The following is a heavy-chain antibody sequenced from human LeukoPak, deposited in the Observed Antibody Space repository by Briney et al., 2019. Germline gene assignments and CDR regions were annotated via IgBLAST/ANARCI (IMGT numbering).Heavy chain of an antibody. J-gene: IGHJ4*02. CDR1: GGSISSSSYY. Sequence: SETLSLTCTVSGGSISSSSYYWGWIRQPPGKGLEWIGSIYYSGSTNYNPSLKSRVTISGDTSKNQFSLRLSSVTAADTAVYYCARDPYYYDSRGYVWGQGTLVTVSS. V-gene: IGHV4-39*07. CDR2: IYYSGST. CDR3: ARDPYYYDSRGYV. D-gene: IGHD3-22*01.